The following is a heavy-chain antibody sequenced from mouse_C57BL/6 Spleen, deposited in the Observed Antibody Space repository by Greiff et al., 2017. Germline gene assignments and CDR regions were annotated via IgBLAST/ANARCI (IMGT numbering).Heavy chain of an antibody. J-gene: IGHJ2*01. CDR2: IDPENGDT. CDR3: TTNYGSTFDY. V-gene: IGHV14-4*01. Sequence: EVQLQQSGAELVRPEASVKLSCTASGFNIKDDYMHWVKQRPEQGLEWIGWIDPENGDTEYASKFQGKATITADTSSNTAYLQRSSLTSEDTAVYYYTTNYGSTFDYWGQGTTLTVSS. D-gene: IGHD1-1*01. CDR1: GFNIKDDY.